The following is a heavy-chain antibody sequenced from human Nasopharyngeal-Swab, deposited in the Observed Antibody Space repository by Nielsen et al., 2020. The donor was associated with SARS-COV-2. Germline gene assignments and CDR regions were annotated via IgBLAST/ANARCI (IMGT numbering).Heavy chain of an antibody. Sequence: GSLRLSCTVAGGSFSSSSYYWGWIRQPPGKGLEWIGSIYYSGSTYYNPSLKSRVTISVDTSKNQFSLKLSSVTAADTAVYYCARRGYGSGSSKYYFDYWGQGTLVTVSS. J-gene: IGHJ4*02. V-gene: IGHV4-39*01. CDR3: ARRGYGSGSSKYYFDY. D-gene: IGHD3-10*01. CDR1: GGSFSSSSYY. CDR2: IYYSGST.